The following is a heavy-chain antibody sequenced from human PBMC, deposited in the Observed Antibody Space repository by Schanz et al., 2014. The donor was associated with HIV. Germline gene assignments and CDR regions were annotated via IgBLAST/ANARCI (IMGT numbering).Heavy chain of an antibody. Sequence: QVQLVESGGGVVQPGRSLRLSCAASGFTFSSYGIHWVRQAPGKGLEWVAVVSYDGSNKYYADSVKGRFTISRDNSKNTLYLQMNSLRAEDTAVYYCARSLSGDYVVSFDYWGQGTLVTVSS. D-gene: IGHD4-17*01. CDR2: VSYDGSNK. CDR1: GFTFSSYG. J-gene: IGHJ4*02. V-gene: IGHV3-30*03. CDR3: ARSLSGDYVVSFDY.